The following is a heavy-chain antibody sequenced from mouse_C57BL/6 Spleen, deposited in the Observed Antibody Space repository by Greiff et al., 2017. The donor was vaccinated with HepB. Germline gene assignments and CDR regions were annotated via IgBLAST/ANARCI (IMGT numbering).Heavy chain of an antibody. D-gene: IGHD2-12*01. CDR3: AREQGDYSVWLAN. V-gene: IGHV5-4*01. CDR1: GFTFSSYA. CDR2: ISDGGSYT. J-gene: IGHJ3*01. Sequence: EVKLMESGGGLVKPGGSLKLSCAASGFTFSSYAMSWVRQTPEKRLEWVATISDGGSYTYYPDNVKGRFTISRDNDKNNLYLQMSHLKSEDTARYDWAREQGDYSVWLANWGQGALVTDAA.